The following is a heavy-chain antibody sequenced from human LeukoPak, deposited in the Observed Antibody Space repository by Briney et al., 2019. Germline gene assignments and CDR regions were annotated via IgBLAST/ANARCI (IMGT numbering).Heavy chain of an antibody. CDR1: GFTFNNYA. CDR2: ISSGGST. D-gene: IGHD3-22*01. J-gene: IGHJ4*02. CDR3: AKRDEMRITMIVVVSFDY. Sequence: GGSLRLSCAASGFTFNNYAMSWVRQAPGKGLEWVSSISSGGSTYYADSVKGRFTISRDNSKNTLYLQMNSLRAEDTAVYYCAKRDEMRITMIVVVSFDYWGQGTLVTVSS. V-gene: IGHV3-23*01.